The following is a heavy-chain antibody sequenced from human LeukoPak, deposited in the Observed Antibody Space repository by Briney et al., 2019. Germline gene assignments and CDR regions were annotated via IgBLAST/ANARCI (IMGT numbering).Heavy chain of an antibody. V-gene: IGHV1-2*02. J-gene: IGHJ4*02. CDR1: GYTFTGYY. CDR3: ATGYSRGWIQYYFDY. Sequence: ASVKVSCKASGYTFTGYYMHWVRQAPGQGLEWMGWINPNSGGTNYQGRVTMTRDTSISTAYMELSRLRSDDTAVYYCATGYSRGWIQYYFDYWGQGTLVTVSS. D-gene: IGHD6-19*01. CDR2: INPNSGGT.